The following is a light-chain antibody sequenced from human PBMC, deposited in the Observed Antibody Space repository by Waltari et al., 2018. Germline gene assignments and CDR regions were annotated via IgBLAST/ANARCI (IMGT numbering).Light chain of an antibody. V-gene: IGLV1-47*01. CDR1: HSNIGSHF. CDR2: RKT. J-gene: IGLJ2*01. Sequence: QSVLTQPPSMSGIPGQRVTISCSGSHSNIGSHFVYWYQQFPGMAPQLLIFRKTARPSGVPDLFSASKAGASASLASSGLRSEDEADYYCAEWDDSLSGRVFGGGTKLTV. CDR3: AEWDDSLSGRV.